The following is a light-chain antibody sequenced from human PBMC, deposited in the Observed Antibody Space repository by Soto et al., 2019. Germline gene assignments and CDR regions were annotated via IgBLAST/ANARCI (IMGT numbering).Light chain of an antibody. CDR3: LQHNTYPIT. J-gene: IGKJ5*01. CDR1: QGIRDD. CDR2: GAS. V-gene: IGKV1-17*01. Sequence: DIQMTQSPSSLSASVGDRVTITCRASQGIRDDLAWYQQKPGKAPKRLIYGASRLQSGVPSRFSGSGSGTEFTLTISSLQPDDFATYYCLQHNTYPITFGQGTRLEIE.